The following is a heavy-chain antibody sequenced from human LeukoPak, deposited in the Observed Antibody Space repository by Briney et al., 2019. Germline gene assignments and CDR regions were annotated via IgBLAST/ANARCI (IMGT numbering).Heavy chain of an antibody. CDR3: ATCGWSPNRDAFDI. CDR1: GGTFSSYA. Sequence: PLASVKVSCKASGGTFSSYAISWVRQAPGQGLEWMGRIIPILGIANYAQKFQGRVTITADKSTSTAYMELSSLRSEDTAVYYCATCGWSPNRDAFDIWGQGTMVAVSS. J-gene: IGHJ3*02. CDR2: IIPILGIA. V-gene: IGHV1-69*04. D-gene: IGHD5-12*01.